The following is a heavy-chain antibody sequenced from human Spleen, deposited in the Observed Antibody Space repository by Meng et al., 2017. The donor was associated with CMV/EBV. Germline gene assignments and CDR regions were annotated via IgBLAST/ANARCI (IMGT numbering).Heavy chain of an antibody. J-gene: IGHJ4*02. CDR2: INGDATRT. Sequence: GESLKISCAASGFTSTKHWIHWVRQAPGKGLEWVSRINGDATRTSYVDSVKGRFIISRDNAKNSLYLQMNSLRAEDTAVYYCARDFATMVRGVINHFDYWGQGMLVTVSS. D-gene: IGHD3-10*01. CDR3: ARDFATMVRGVINHFDY. V-gene: IGHV3-74*01. CDR1: GFTSTKHW.